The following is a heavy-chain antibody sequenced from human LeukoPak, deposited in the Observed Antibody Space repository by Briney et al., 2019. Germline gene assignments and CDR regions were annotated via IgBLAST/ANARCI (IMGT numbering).Heavy chain of an antibody. Sequence: GASVKVSRKASGYTFTDYHIHWVRQAPGQGLEWMGWINPNTGGTNYAQNFQGRVTMTRDTSITTSYMELSSLLSDDTALYYCARGGHGHTQNDYWGQGTLVTVSS. CDR2: INPNTGGT. CDR1: GYTFTDYH. D-gene: IGHD5-24*01. J-gene: IGHJ4*02. V-gene: IGHV1-2*02. CDR3: ARGGHGHTQNDY.